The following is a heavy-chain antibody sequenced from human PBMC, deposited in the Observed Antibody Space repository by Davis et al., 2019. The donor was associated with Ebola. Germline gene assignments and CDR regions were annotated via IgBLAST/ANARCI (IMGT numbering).Heavy chain of an antibody. Sequence: ASVKVSCKASAYIFTGYYMHWVRQAPGQGLEWMGRINPNSGGTNYAQKFQGRVTMTRDTSISTAYMELSRLRSDDTAVYYCARGQEAMIVVVISYYYYGMDVWGKGTTVTVSS. CDR3: ARGQEAMIVVVISYYYYGMDV. V-gene: IGHV1-2*06. CDR2: INPNSGGT. D-gene: IGHD3-22*01. CDR1: AYIFTGYY. J-gene: IGHJ6*04.